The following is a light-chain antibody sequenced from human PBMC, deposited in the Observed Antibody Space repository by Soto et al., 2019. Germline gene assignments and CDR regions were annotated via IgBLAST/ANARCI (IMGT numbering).Light chain of an antibody. CDR2: AAS. V-gene: IGKV1-6*01. J-gene: IGKJ2*01. CDR3: LQDYNYPYT. CDR1: QDIRTD. Sequence: AIQMTQSPSSPSASVGDRVTITCRASQDIRTDVAWYQQKPGKAPKLLIYAASSLQSGVSSRFSGSGSGTDFTLTISSLQPEDFATYYCLQDYNYPYTFGQGTKLEIK.